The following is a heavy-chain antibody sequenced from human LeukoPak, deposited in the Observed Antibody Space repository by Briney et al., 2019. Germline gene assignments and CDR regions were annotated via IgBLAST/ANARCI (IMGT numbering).Heavy chain of an antibody. V-gene: IGHV3-64*01. CDR2: ISSKGDNI. D-gene: IGHD6-13*01. Sequence: GGSLRLSCAASGFTFSSYGMHWVRQAPGKGLEYVSTISSKGDNIFYANSVKGRFTISRDNSKNTVYLQMGSLRAVDMAVYYCGRVRISAARGYMDVWGKGTTVTVSS. CDR3: GRVRISAARGYMDV. CDR1: GFTFSSYG. J-gene: IGHJ6*04.